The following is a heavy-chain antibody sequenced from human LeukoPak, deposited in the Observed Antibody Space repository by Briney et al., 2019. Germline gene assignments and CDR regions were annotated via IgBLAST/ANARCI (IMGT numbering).Heavy chain of an antibody. CDR2: ILENGSNQ. CDR1: GFTFSNYI. Sequence: HPGRSLRLSCAASGFTFSNYIMHWVRQAPGKGLDWVAVILENGSNQYYADSVKGRFTISRDNSKNTLFLQMNSLRGEDTAMYYRARVQGGGYRTADYWGQGTLVTVSS. CDR3: ARVQGGGYRTADY. D-gene: IGHD6-19*01. V-gene: IGHV3-30*04. J-gene: IGHJ4*02.